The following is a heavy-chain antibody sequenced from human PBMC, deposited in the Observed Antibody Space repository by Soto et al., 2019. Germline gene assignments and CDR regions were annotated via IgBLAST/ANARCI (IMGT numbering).Heavy chain of an antibody. V-gene: IGHV5-51*01. CDR3: ARHSRGIVVVPGAIRYFYYGMDV. CDR2: IYPGDSNI. D-gene: IGHD2-2*02. Sequence: GECLKISCKGSGFSFNNYWIGWVRQMPGKGLELMGIIYPGDSNIRYSPSFLGQVTISADKSISTAYLQWSSLKASDTAMYYCARHSRGIVVVPGAIRYFYYGMDVWGQGTTVTVSS. J-gene: IGHJ6*02. CDR1: GFSFNNYW.